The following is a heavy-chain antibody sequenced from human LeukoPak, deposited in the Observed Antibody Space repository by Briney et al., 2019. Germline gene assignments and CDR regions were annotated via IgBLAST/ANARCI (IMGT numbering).Heavy chain of an antibody. CDR3: AKLGLRYFFDY. Sequence: GGSLRLSCAASGFTFSSYAMSWVRQAPGNGLEWVSAVSGSGGSTYYADSVKGRFTISRDNSKNTLYLQMNSLRAEGTAVYYCAKLGLRYFFDYWGQGTLVTVSS. CDR2: VSGSGGST. J-gene: IGHJ4*02. CDR1: GFTFSSYA. D-gene: IGHD3-3*01. V-gene: IGHV3-23*01.